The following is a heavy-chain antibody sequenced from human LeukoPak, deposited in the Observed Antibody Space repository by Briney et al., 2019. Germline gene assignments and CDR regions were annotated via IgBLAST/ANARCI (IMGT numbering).Heavy chain of an antibody. D-gene: IGHD3-10*01. V-gene: IGHV4-34*01. CDR3: ASTMVRGVIPL. CDR1: GGSFNDYY. CDR2: INHSGST. J-gene: IGHJ4*02. Sequence: PSETLSLTCAVYGGSFNDYYWNWIRQPPGKGLEWIGEINHSGSTNYNPSLKSRVTISVDTSKNQFSLKLSSVTAADTAVYYCASTMVRGVIPLWGQGTLVTVSS.